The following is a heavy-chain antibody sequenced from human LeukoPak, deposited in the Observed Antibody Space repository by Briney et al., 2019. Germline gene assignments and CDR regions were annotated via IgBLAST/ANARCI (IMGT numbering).Heavy chain of an antibody. Sequence: GGSLRLSCAASGFTFSSYAMSWVRQAPGKGLEWVSAISGSGGSTYYADSVKGRFTISRDNSKNTLYLQMNSLRAEDTAVYYCARDRSLIKAFDIWGQGTMVTVSS. CDR2: ISGSGGST. CDR3: ARDRSLIKAFDI. V-gene: IGHV3-23*01. J-gene: IGHJ3*02. CDR1: GFTFSSYA.